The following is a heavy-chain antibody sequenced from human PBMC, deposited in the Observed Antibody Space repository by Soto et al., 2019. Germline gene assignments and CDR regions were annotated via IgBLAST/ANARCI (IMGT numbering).Heavy chain of an antibody. CDR2: IIPAYGAP. Sequence: QVQLVQSGSEVKKPGSSMKVSCKASGGSFDNHVFAWVRQAPGQGLEWLGQIIPAYGAPNYAQKFQGRITITADECTSSAHMELSSLTAADTAVYYCARSPRGIIVVVSTGFDSWGQGTRITVAS. D-gene: IGHD2-15*01. CDR3: ARSPRGIIVVVSTGFDS. V-gene: IGHV1-69*01. J-gene: IGHJ4*02. CDR1: GGSFDNHV.